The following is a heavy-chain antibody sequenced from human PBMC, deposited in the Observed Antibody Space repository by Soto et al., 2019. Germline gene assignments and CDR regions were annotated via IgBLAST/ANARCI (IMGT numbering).Heavy chain of an antibody. J-gene: IGHJ4*02. CDR1: GFTFSSYW. D-gene: IGHD5-12*01. CDR2: IKQDGSEK. CDR3: ARDQASGYEQQRYYFDY. Sequence: GGSLRLSCAASGFTFSSYWMSWVRQAPGKGLEWVANIKQDGSEKYYVDSVKGRFTISRDNAENSLYLQMNSLRAEDTAVYYCARDQASGYEQQRYYFDYWGQGTLVTVSS. V-gene: IGHV3-7*01.